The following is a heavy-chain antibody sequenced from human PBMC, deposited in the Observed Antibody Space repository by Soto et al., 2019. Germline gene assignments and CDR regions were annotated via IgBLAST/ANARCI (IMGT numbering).Heavy chain of an antibody. CDR1: GYTFTSYG. CDR2: ISAYNGNT. J-gene: IGHJ3*02. CDR3: ARDARPFTFGGAMGVAFDI. D-gene: IGHD3-16*01. Sequence: GASVKVSCKASGYTFTSYGISWVRQAPGQGLEWMGWISAYNGNTNYAQKLQGRVTMTTDTSTSTAYMELRSLRSDDTAVYYCARDARPFTFGGAMGVAFDIWGQGTMVTVSS. V-gene: IGHV1-18*01.